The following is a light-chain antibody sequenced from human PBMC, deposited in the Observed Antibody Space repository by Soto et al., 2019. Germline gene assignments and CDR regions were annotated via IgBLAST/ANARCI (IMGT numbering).Light chain of an antibody. CDR2: GAS. CDR3: QQYVTSPWA. J-gene: IGKJ1*01. V-gene: IGKV3-20*01. CDR1: QSVSSK. Sequence: EIVMTQSPATLSVSPGERATLSCRASQSVSSKLAWYQQKPGQAPRLLIYGASNRATGIPDRFSGSGSGTDFTLTISRLEPEDFAVYYCQQYVTSPWALGQGTKVDIK.